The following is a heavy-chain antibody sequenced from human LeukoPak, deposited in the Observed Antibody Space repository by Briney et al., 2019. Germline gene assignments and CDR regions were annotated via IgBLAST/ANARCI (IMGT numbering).Heavy chain of an antibody. CDR1: GFTFSDYY. CDR3: ARGSEWSSGVSDY. CDR2: ISSSGGTR. Sequence: GGSLRLSCAASGFTFSDYYMSWIRQAPGKGLEWLSYISSSGGTRKYADSVKGRFTISRDNAKNSLYLQMNSLRAEDTAVYYCARGSEWSSGVSDYWGQGTLVTVSS. D-gene: IGHD3-3*01. V-gene: IGHV3-11*04. J-gene: IGHJ4*02.